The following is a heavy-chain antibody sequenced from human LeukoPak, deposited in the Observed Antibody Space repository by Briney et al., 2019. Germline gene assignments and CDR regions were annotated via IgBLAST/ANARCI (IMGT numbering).Heavy chain of an antibody. J-gene: IGHJ4*02. D-gene: IGHD2-2*01. CDR1: GYTFTSYY. CDR2: INPSGGST. Sequence: ASVKVSCKASGYTFTSYYMHWVRQAPGQGLEWMGIINPSGGSTSYAQKFQGRVTMTGDMSTSTVYMELSSLRSEDTAVYYCARGGYCSSTSCYSHFDYWGQGTLVTVSS. V-gene: IGHV1-46*01. CDR3: ARGGYCSSTSCYSHFDY.